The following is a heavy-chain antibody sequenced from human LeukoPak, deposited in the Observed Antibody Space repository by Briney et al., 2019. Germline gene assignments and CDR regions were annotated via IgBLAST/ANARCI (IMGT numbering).Heavy chain of an antibody. CDR3: ARGLGY. D-gene: IGHD3-16*01. CDR1: GGSISSGSFY. CDR2: INTSGSA. Sequence: SETLSLTCTVSGGSISSGSFYWNWIRQPAGKGLEWIGRINTSGSANYNPSLKSRVTISVDTSKNQFSLKLSSVTAADTAVYYCARGLGYWGQGTLVTVSS. J-gene: IGHJ4*02. V-gene: IGHV4-61*02.